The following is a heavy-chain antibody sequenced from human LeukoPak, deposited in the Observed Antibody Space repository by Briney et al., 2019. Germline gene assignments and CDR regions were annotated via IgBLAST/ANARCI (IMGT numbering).Heavy chain of an antibody. CDR3: VRLAVTDTNY. Sequence: GGSLRLSCVASGFTFNTYYMHWVRQAPGERLVWVSFINADGSITKYADSVKGRLTISRDNAKSTVYLQMNGLRVEDTAMYYCVRLAVTDTNYWGQGSLVTVSS. CDR1: GFTFNTYY. CDR2: INADGSIT. J-gene: IGHJ4*02. V-gene: IGHV3-74*01. D-gene: IGHD2-21*02.